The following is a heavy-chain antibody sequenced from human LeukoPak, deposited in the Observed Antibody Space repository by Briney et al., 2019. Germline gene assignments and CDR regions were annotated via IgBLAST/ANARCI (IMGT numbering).Heavy chain of an antibody. CDR3: AKDRYYYDSSGYYFDY. V-gene: IGHV3-30*02. Sequence: GGSLRLSCAASGFTFSSYGMHGVRQAPGKGLEWGAFIRYDGSNKYYADSVKGRFTISRDNSKNKLYLQMNSLRAEDTAVYYCAKDRYYYDSSGYYFDYWGQGTLVTVSS. CDR1: GFTFSSYG. CDR2: IRYDGSNK. D-gene: IGHD3-22*01. J-gene: IGHJ4*02.